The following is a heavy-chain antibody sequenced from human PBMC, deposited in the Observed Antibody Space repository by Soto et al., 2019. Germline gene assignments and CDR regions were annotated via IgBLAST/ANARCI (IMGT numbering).Heavy chain of an antibody. CDR2: LSYDGSNK. CDR3: AKDRYDYVWGSYHPPDY. J-gene: IGHJ4*02. Sequence: QVQLVESGGGVVQPGRSLRLSCAAGGFTFSSYGMHWVRQAPGKRLQWVAVLSYDGSNKYYADSVKGRFTISRDNSKNTLYLQMNSLRAEDTAVYYCAKDRYDYVWGSYHPPDYWGQGTLVTVSS. CDR1: GFTFSSYG. V-gene: IGHV3-30*18. D-gene: IGHD3-16*02.